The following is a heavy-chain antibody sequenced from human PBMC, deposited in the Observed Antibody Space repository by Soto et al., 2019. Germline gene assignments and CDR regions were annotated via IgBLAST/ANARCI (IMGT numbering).Heavy chain of an antibody. V-gene: IGHV1-69*01. Sequence: QVQLVQSGAEVKKPGSSVKVSCKASGGTFSTSLISWVRQAPGPGLEWMGGIIPIFGTPNYSQKFQGRVTIAADEATSTVYMVLNSLASEDTVMYYCARGYTDYDCHSYYLESWGQGTQVSVSS. CDR1: GGTFSTSL. J-gene: IGHJ4*02. CDR2: IIPIFGTP. CDR3: ARGYTDYDCHSYYLES. D-gene: IGHD3-22*01.